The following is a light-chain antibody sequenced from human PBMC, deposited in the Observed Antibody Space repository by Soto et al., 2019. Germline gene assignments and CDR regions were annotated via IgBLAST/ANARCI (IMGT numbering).Light chain of an antibody. CDR2: DVS. Sequence: SVLTQPASVSGSPGQAITISCTGTSSDVGGYTYVSWYQQHPGKAPKFIIYDVSNRPSGVSNRSSGSKSGNTASLTISGLQAEDEADYYCSSYTTSNTRQIVFGTGTKVTVL. V-gene: IGLV2-14*01. CDR1: SSDVGGYTY. J-gene: IGLJ1*01. CDR3: SSYTTSNTRQIV.